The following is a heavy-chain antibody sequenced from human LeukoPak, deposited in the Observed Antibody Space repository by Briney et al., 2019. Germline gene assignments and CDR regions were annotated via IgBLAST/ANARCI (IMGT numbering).Heavy chain of an antibody. D-gene: IGHD3-10*01. Sequence: SGGSLRLSCAASGFTFSSYAMSWVRQAPGKGLGWVSAISGSGGSTYYADSVKGRFTISGGNSKKTLYLQMNSLRAEDTAVYYCAKDGRGSGTKGYWGQGTLVTVSS. CDR2: ISGSGGST. CDR1: GFTFSSYA. V-gene: IGHV3-23*01. J-gene: IGHJ4*02. CDR3: AKDGRGSGTKGY.